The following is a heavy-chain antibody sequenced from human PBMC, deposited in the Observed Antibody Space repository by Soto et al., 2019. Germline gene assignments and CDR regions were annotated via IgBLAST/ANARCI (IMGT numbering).Heavy chain of an antibody. D-gene: IGHD2-2*01. CDR3: ARVLSVRDMSTFSASYYYGMDV. CDR1: GFSLSTSGMS. Sequence: ESGPTLVNPIQTLTLTCTFSGFSLSTSGMSVSWIRQPPGKALEWLAYIDWDDDKFYSTSLKTRLTISKATSKNQVVLTLTNMDPVDTATYYCARVLSVRDMSTFSASYYYGMDVWGQGATVTVSS. CDR2: IDWDDDK. V-gene: IGHV2-70*13. J-gene: IGHJ6*02.